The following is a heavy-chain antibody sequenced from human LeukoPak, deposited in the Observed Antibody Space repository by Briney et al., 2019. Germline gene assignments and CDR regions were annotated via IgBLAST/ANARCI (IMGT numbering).Heavy chain of an antibody. J-gene: IGHJ4*02. CDR1: GGSISSGGYY. CDR2: IYYSGST. CDR3: ASARGGGVEMATNEGTAFDY. D-gene: IGHD5-24*01. Sequence: PSETLSLTCTVSGGSISSGGYYWSWIRQHPGKVLEWIGYIYYSGSTYSNPSLKSRVTISVDTSKNQFSLKLSSVTAADTAVYYCASARGGGVEMATNEGTAFDYWGQGTLVTVSS. V-gene: IGHV4-31*03.